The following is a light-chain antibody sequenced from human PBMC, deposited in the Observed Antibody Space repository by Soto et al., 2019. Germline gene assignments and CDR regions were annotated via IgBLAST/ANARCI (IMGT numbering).Light chain of an antibody. V-gene: IGKV1-5*03. Sequence: DIQMTQSPSTLSASVGDRFTITCRASQSISTWLAWYQQKPGKAPKLPIYSAPDLESGVPSRFSGSGFGTEFTLTIRSLQPDDFATYYCQHYKMYSPWTFGQGTKGDIK. J-gene: IGKJ1*01. CDR1: QSISTW. CDR2: SAP. CDR3: QHYKMYSPWT.